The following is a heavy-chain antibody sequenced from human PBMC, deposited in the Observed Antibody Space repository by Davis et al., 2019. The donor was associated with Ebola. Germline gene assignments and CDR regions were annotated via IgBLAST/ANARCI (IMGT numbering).Heavy chain of an antibody. D-gene: IGHD1-14*01. V-gene: IGHV1-69*04. J-gene: IGHJ6*02. CDR1: GGTFSSYA. CDR2: IIPILGIA. Sequence: SVKVSCKASGGTFSSYAISWVRQAPGQGLEWMGRIIPILGIANYAQKFQGRVTITADKSTSTAYMELSSLRSEDTAVYYCARVHGTNFYYYYGMDVWGQGTTVTVSS. CDR3: ARVHGTNFYYYYGMDV.